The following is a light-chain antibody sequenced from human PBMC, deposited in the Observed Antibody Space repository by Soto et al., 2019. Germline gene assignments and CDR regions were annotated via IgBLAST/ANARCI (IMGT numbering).Light chain of an antibody. Sequence: QSVLTQPPSASESPGQSVTISCTGTSSDVGGYNYVSWCQQHPGKAPKLMIYEVSKRPSGVPDRFSGSKSGNTASLTVSGLQAEDEADYYCSSYAGSNNFGVFGTGTKVTVL. CDR1: SSDVGGYNY. CDR2: EVS. CDR3: SSYAGSNNFGV. J-gene: IGLJ1*01. V-gene: IGLV2-8*01.